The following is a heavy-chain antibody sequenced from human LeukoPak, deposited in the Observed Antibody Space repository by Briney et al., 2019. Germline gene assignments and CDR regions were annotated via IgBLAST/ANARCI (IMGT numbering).Heavy chain of an antibody. D-gene: IGHD5-18*01. CDR3: ARWPSGYNYGLFDC. CDR1: GGSISSYY. J-gene: IGHJ4*02. CDR2: IYSSGST. Sequence: PSETLSFTCTVSGGSISSYYWSWIRQSPVKGLEWIGYIYSSGSTNYNPSLKSRVTISVDTSKNQFSLKLSSVTAADTAVYYCARWPSGYNYGLFDCWGQGALVTVSS. V-gene: IGHV4-59*08.